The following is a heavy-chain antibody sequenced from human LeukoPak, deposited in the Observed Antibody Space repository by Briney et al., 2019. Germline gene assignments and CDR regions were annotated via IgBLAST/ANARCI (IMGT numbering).Heavy chain of an antibody. D-gene: IGHD1-20*01. CDR1: GGSISSSSYY. Sequence: SETLSLTCTVSGGSISSSSYYWGWIRQPPGKGLEWIGSIYYSGSTYYNPSLKSRVTISVDTSKNQFSLKLSSVTAADTAVYYCARDGPYNWNPRDYFDYWGQGTLVTVSS. CDR2: IYYSGST. V-gene: IGHV4-39*07. J-gene: IGHJ4*02. CDR3: ARDGPYNWNPRDYFDY.